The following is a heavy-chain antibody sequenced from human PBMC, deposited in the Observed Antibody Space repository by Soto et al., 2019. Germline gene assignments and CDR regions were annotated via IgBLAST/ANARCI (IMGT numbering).Heavy chain of an antibody. CDR1: GGSISSYY. J-gene: IGHJ4*02. D-gene: IGHD6-13*01. CDR3: ARYRFSGSWSKFDY. V-gene: IGHV4-59*06. Sequence: SETLSLTCTVSGGSISSYYWSWIRQHPGKGLEWIGFLYYNGTTYYSPSLKSRIVISADTSNNQFSLILSSVTAADTAVYYCARYRFSGSWSKFDYWGQGILVTVSS. CDR2: LYYNGTT.